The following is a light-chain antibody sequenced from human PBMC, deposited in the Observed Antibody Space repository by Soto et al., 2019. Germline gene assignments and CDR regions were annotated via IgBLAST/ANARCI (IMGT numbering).Light chain of an antibody. J-gene: IGKJ1*01. Sequence: DIQMTQSPTSLSASVGDRVTITCRASQNIRSYLNWYQQIPGKAPNLLIYATSILQPGVPSRFSGSGTGTDFTLTINGLQPEDFATYYCQQGYTTRWTFGQGTKVEIK. CDR2: ATS. V-gene: IGKV1-39*01. CDR1: QNIRSY. CDR3: QQGYTTRWT.